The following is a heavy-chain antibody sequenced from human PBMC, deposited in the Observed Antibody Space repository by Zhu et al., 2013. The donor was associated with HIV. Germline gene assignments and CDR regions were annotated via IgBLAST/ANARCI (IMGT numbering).Heavy chain of an antibody. V-gene: IGHV4-31*03. CDR1: GDSLATDAYY. CDR3: RDRGTATHTSPL. Sequence: QVQLQESGPGLVGPSQTLSLTCTVSGDSLATDAYYWAWIRQHPGEGLEWIGFVHYTKGTFYNPSLKSRVTMSIITSASRFSLRLSYVTAADTAVYIARDRGTATHTSPLWGQGTPGHRLL. CDR2: VHYTKGT. D-gene: IGHD6-25*01. J-gene: IGHJ1*01.